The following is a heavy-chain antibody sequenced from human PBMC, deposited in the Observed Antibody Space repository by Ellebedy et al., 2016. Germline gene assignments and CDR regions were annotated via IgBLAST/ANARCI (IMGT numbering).Heavy chain of an antibody. Sequence: GGSLRLSCAASGFTFSSYSMNWVRQAPGKGLECVSSISSSSSYIYYADSVKGRFTISRDNAKNSLYLQMNSLRAEDTAVYYCARGGPGYCSGGSCFAPDAFDIWGQGTMVTVSS. J-gene: IGHJ3*02. CDR1: GFTFSSYS. CDR2: ISSSSSYI. D-gene: IGHD2-15*01. CDR3: ARGGPGYCSGGSCFAPDAFDI. V-gene: IGHV3-21*01.